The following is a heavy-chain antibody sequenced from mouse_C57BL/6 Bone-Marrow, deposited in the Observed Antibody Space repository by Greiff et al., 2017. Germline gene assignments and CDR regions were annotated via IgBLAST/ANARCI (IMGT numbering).Heavy chain of an antibody. D-gene: IGHD2-3*01. J-gene: IGHJ3*01. Sequence: QVQLQQSGAELVRPGASVKLSCKASGYTFTSYGISWVKQRTGQGLEWIGEIYPRSGHTYYNEKFKGKATLTADKSSSTAYMQLRSLTSEDSAVDVCARAWLYAWYYVGTTWFAYWGQGTLVTVSA. CDR1: GYTFTSYG. V-gene: IGHV1-81*01. CDR2: IYPRSGHT. CDR3: ARAWLYAWYYVGTTWFAY.